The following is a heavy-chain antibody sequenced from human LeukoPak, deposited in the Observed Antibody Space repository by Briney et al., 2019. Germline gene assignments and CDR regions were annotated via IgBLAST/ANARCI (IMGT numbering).Heavy chain of an antibody. J-gene: IGHJ4*02. D-gene: IGHD2-15*01. CDR2: ISSSSSYI. Sequence: GGSLRLSCSASEFTFSIYSMNWVRRSPGKGLEWVSSISSSSSYIYYADSVKGRFTISRDNAKNRLYLQMNSLRAEDTAVYYCARGLGAYCSGGSCTFDNWGQGTLVTVSS. V-gene: IGHV3-21*06. CDR3: ARGLGAYCSGGSCTFDN. CDR1: EFTFSIYS.